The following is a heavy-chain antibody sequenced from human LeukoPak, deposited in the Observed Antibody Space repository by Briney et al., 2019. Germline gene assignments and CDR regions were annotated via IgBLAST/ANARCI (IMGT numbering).Heavy chain of an antibody. CDR3: AKDPPTTGTTFDN. V-gene: IGHV3-23*01. D-gene: IGHD1-1*01. CDR2: IGGGGVDT. CDR1: GFTFSSYA. Sequence: PGGSLRLSCAASGFTFSSYAMSWVRQVPGKGLEWVSSIGGGGVDTYYADSVKGRFTISRDNSKNTLYLQMNSLRVEDTAVYYCAKDPPTTGTTFDNWGRGTLVTVSS. J-gene: IGHJ4*02.